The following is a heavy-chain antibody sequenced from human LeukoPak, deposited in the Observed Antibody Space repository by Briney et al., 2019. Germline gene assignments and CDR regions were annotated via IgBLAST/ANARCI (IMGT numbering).Heavy chain of an antibody. CDR3: AKVDGYNVGY. CDR1: GFTFSSYG. V-gene: IGHV3-30*02. D-gene: IGHD5-24*01. J-gene: IGHJ4*02. Sequence: GGSLRLSWAASGFTFSSYGMHWVRQAPGKGLEWVAVIWYDGSNKHYADSVEGRFTISRDNSKNTLYLQMNSLRAEDTAVYYCAKVDGYNVGYWGQGTLVTVSS. CDR2: IWYDGSNK.